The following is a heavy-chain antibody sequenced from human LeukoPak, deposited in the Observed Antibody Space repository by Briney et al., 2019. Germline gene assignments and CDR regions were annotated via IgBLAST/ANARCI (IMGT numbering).Heavy chain of an antibody. CDR2: INGSGDAT. D-gene: IGHD3-10*01. Sequence: ETLSLTCTVSGGSISSSSYYWGWIRQAPGKGLEWVSSINGSGDATLYADSVMGRFTISRDNAKNTVSLQMNNLRAEDTAIYYCAKSDCGSDGCKLLNYWGQGTLVTASS. CDR3: AKSDCGSDGCKLLNY. J-gene: IGHJ4*02. V-gene: IGHV3-23*01. CDR1: GGSISSSSYY.